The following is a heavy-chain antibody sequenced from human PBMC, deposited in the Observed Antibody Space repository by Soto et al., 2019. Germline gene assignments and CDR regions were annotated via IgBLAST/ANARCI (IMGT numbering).Heavy chain of an antibody. J-gene: IGHJ5*02. D-gene: IGHD2-15*01. Sequence: QVQLQESGPGLVKPSETLSLTCTVSGGSVSSGSYYWSWIRQPPGKGLEWIGYSYYSGSTNYNPSLTGRLTLSVDTSKNQFSLKLSSVTAADTAVYYCAREPRYCSVGSCYPNWFDPWGQGTIGTVSS. CDR3: AREPRYCSVGSCYPNWFDP. CDR2: SYYSGST. CDR1: GGSVSSGSYY. V-gene: IGHV4-61*01.